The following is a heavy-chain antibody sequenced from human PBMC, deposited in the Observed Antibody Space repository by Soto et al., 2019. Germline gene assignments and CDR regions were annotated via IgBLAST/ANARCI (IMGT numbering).Heavy chain of an antibody. CDR1: GFTFSSYA. Sequence: EVQLLESGGGLVQPGGSLRLSCAASGFTFSSYAMSWVRQAPGKGLEWVSAISGSGGSTYDADSVKGRFTISRDNSKNTLYLQMNSLRVEDTAVYYCAKIPHSSSWYLDAFDIWGQGTMVTVSS. CDR2: ISGSGGST. J-gene: IGHJ3*02. V-gene: IGHV3-23*01. CDR3: AKIPHSSSWYLDAFDI. D-gene: IGHD6-13*01.